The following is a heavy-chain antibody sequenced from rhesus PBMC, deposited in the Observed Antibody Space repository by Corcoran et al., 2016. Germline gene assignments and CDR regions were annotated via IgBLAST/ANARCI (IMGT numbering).Heavy chain of an antibody. V-gene: IGHV4-122*02. J-gene: IGHJ4*01. CDR2: ITYSGST. CDR3: AAVAGVDY. CDR1: GGSLSRGYYS. Sequence: VQLQESGPGLVKPSEPLSLTCAVPGGSLSRGYYSWNLLRQPPGKGLEWIGYITYSGSTSYNPSLKSRVTISKDTSKNQFSLKLSSVTAADTAVYYCAAVAGVDYWGQGVLVTVSS. D-gene: IGHD4-29*01.